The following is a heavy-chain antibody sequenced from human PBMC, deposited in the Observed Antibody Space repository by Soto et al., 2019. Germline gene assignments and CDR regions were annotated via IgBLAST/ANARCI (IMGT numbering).Heavy chain of an antibody. CDR2: ISSTAGRTS. V-gene: IGHV3-23*01. CDR1: GFTFNTYP. Sequence: EVQLLQSGGGVVPPGGSLRLACATSGFTFNTYPMTWVRQAPGKGLEWVSSISSTAGRTSSYADSVKGRFAISRDFSDNTVYLQMNNLRVDDTAVYFCAKGVLSFHYGMEVWGHRTTVTVSS. J-gene: IGHJ6*02. CDR3: AKGVLSFHYGMEV. D-gene: IGHD3-10*01.